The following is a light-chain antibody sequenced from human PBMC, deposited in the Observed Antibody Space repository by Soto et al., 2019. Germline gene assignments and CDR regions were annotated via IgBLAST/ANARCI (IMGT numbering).Light chain of an antibody. CDR2: YDS. J-gene: IGLJ3*02. Sequence: SYELTQPPSVSVAPGKTARITCGGNNIGSKSVHWYQQKPGQAPVLVIYYDSDRPSGIPERFSGSNSGNTATLTISRVEAGDEADYYCQVWDSSSDPPVFGGGTMLTVL. CDR1: NIGSKS. V-gene: IGLV3-21*04. CDR3: QVWDSSSDPPV.